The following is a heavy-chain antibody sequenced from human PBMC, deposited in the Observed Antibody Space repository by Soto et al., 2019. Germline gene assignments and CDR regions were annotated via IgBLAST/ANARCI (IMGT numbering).Heavy chain of an antibody. CDR3: AKVSDYGSFLVAY. CDR2: ISISGSTI. V-gene: IGHV3-48*03. D-gene: IGHD3-10*01. J-gene: IGHJ4*02. CDR1: GFTFSSYE. Sequence: GGSLRLSCTASGFTFSSYEMNWVRQAPGKGLEWISYISISGSTIYYADSVKGRFTISRDNAKNSLYLQMNSLRAEDTAVYYCAKVSDYGSFLVAYWSQGTLVTVSS.